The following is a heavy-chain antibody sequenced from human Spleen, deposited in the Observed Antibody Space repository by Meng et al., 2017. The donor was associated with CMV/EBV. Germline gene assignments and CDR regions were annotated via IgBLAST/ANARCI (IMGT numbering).Heavy chain of an antibody. CDR1: GYTFTTYY. V-gene: IGHV1-46*01. D-gene: IGHD3-22*01. CDR3: ARDHYYDSSGSH. CDR2: INPSTGST. J-gene: IGHJ4*02. Sequence: ASVKVSCKASGYTFTTYYIHWVRQAPGQGLEWMGIINPSTGSTSYAQKFQGRVTMTRDTSTTTVYMELSSLRSEDTAVYYCARDHYYDSSGSHWGQGTLVTVSS.